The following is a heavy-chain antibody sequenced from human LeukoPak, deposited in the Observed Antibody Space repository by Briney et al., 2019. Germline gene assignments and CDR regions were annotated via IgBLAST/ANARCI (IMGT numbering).Heavy chain of an antibody. J-gene: IGHJ1*01. CDR3: ARVRGDFETD. CDR1: GGSIGSYY. D-gene: IGHD3-16*01. CDR2: RYYSGST. V-gene: IGHV4-59*01. Sequence: SETLTLTCSVSGGSIGSYYWTWIRQPPGKGLEWIGYRYYSGSTTYNPSLKSRVTISVDTSKSQFSLKLISVTAADTAIYYCARVRGDFETDWGQGTLVTVSS.